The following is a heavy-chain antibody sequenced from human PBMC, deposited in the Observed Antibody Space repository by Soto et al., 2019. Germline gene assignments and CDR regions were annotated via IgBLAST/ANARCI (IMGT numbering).Heavy chain of an antibody. D-gene: IGHD5-12*01. J-gene: IGHJ4*02. CDR1: GGSISSGGYY. Sequence: NPSETLSLTCTVSGGSISSGGYYWSWIRQHPGKGLEWIGYIYYSGSTYYNPSLKSRVTISVDTSKNQFSLKLSSVTAADTAVYYCARGPAPRWLQWVYFDYWGQGTLVTVSS. CDR2: IYYSGST. V-gene: IGHV4-31*03. CDR3: ARGPAPRWLQWVYFDY.